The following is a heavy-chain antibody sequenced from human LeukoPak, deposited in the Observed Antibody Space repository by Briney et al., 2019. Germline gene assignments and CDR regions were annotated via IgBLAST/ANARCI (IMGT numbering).Heavy chain of an antibody. Sequence: TSETLSLTCAVYGGSFSGYYWSWIRQPPGKGLEWIGEINHSGSTNYNPSLKSRVTISVDTSKNQFSLKLSSVTAADTAVYYCARVESLFRWPSADYWGQGTLVTVSS. J-gene: IGHJ4*02. D-gene: IGHD3-16*02. V-gene: IGHV4-34*01. CDR2: INHSGST. CDR3: ARVESLFRWPSADY. CDR1: GGSFSGYY.